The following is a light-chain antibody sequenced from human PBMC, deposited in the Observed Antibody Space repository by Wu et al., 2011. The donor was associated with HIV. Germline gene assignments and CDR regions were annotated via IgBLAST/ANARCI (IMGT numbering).Light chain of an antibody. V-gene: IGKV3-20*01. CDR3: QQYVASGYS. CDR1: HSVSGSY. J-gene: IGKJ2*03. CDR2: GAS. Sequence: EIVLTQSPGTLSLSPGERVTLSCRASHSVSGSYLAWYQQKPGQAPSLLMYGASSRATGISDRFSGSGSGTDFNLTISRLEPEDFAVYFCQQYVASGYSFGQGTKLEIK.